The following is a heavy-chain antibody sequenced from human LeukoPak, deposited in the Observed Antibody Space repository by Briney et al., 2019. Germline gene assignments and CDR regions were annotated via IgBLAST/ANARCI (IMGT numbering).Heavy chain of an antibody. V-gene: IGHV1-46*01. CDR2: INPSGGST. CDR1: GYTFTSYY. D-gene: IGHD3-3*01. Sequence: ASVKVSCKASGYTFTSYYMHWVRQAPGQGLEWMGIINPSGGSTSYAQKFQGRVTMTRDTSTSTVYMELSSLRSEDTAVYYCARGLHDFWSGWFGPYYYYYGMDVWGQGTTVTVSS. J-gene: IGHJ6*02. CDR3: ARGLHDFWSGWFGPYYYYYGMDV.